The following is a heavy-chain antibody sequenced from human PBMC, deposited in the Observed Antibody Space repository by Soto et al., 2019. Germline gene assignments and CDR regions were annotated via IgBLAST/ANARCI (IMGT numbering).Heavy chain of an antibody. CDR3: ARKRSGSPRDGFDI. V-gene: IGHV4-38-2*01. Sequence: PSETLSLTCGVSGYSISSGYYWGWILQPPGMGLEWIGSTSHSANTYYKTSLKSRVIISVDTSKNQFSLKLSSVTAADTAVYYCARKRSGSPRDGFDIWGQGTVVTVSS. J-gene: IGHJ3*02. D-gene: IGHD3-3*01. CDR2: TSHSANT. CDR1: GYSISSGYY.